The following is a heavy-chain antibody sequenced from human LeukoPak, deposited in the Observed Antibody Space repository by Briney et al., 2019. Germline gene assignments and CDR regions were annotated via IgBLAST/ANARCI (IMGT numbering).Heavy chain of an antibody. J-gene: IGHJ4*02. CDR2: INHSGST. CDR3: ARGGPIYDSSGYYFVVFDY. D-gene: IGHD3-22*01. V-gene: IGHV4-34*01. Sequence: SETLSLTCAVYGGSFSDYYWSWIRQPPGKGLEWIGEINHSGSTNYNPSLKSRVTISVDTSKNQFSLKLSSVTAADTAVYYCARGGPIYDSSGYYFVVFDYWGQGTLVTVSS. CDR1: GGSFSDYY.